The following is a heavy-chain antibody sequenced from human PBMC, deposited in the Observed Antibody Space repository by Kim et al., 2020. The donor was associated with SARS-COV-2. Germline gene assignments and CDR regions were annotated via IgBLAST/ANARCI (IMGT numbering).Heavy chain of an antibody. Sequence: KYTQKVQGRVTSTRDTSASTAYMWLSSLRSEDTAVYYCARGYSGYDIHYWGQGTLVTVSS. J-gene: IGHJ4*02. D-gene: IGHD5-12*01. CDR3: ARGYSGYDIHY. V-gene: IGHV1-3*01.